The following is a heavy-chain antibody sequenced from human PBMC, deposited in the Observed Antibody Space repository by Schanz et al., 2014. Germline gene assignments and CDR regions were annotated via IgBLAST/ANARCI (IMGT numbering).Heavy chain of an antibody. CDR2: IGTIFLDT. D-gene: IGHD6-13*01. V-gene: IGHV3-23*01. Sequence: EVQMLESEGGLVPPGGSLRLSCSASGFTFNSYAMSWVRQAPGKGLEWVASIGTIFLDTYYADSVKGRFRISRDNSKNTLSLQMNSLRAEDTAVYYCAKELRPGTERPRGNFDYWGQGTLVTVSS. CDR3: AKELRPGTERPRGNFDY. J-gene: IGHJ4*02. CDR1: GFTFNSYA.